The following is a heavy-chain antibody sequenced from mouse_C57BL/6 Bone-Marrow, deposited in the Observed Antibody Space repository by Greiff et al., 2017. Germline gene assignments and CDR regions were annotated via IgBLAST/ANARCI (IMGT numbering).Heavy chain of an antibody. CDR2: IYPRDGST. J-gene: IGHJ3*01. CDR3: ARWDYYGSSYSFAY. D-gene: IGHD1-1*01. V-gene: IGHV1-78*01. CDR1: GYTFTDHT. Sequence: QVQLQQSDAELVKPGASVKISCTVSGYTFTDHTIHWMKQRPEQGLEWIGYIYPRDGSTKYNEKFKGKATLTADKSSSTAYMQLNSLTSEDSAVYVCARWDYYGSSYSFAYWGQGTLVTVSA.